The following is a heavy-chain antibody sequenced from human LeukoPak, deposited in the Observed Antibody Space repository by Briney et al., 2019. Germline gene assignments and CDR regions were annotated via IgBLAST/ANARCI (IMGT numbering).Heavy chain of an antibody. J-gene: IGHJ4*02. V-gene: IGHV3-15*01. CDR2: ITSKTDGGTT. CDR3: TRHSVY. CDR1: GFTFSNAC. Sequence: PGGSLRLSCAVSGFTFSNACLTQVRQAPGKGLEWVGRITSKTDGGTTDYAAPVKGRFTISRDDSKNTLYLQMNSLKPEDTAVYYCTRHSVYWGQGTLVAVSS.